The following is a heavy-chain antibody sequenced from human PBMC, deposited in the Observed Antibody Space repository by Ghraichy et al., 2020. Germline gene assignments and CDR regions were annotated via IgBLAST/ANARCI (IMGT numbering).Heavy chain of an antibody. J-gene: IGHJ4*02. V-gene: IGHV4-34*01. CDR1: GGSFSGYY. D-gene: IGHD7-27*01. CDR3: ARRNWGSIHLLDS. Sequence: SETLSLTCAVYGGSFSGYYWSWIRQPPGKGLEWIGEINHSGSTNYNPSLKSRVTISVDTSKNQFSLKLSSVTAADTAVYYCARRNWGSIHLLDSWGQGTLVTVSS. CDR2: INHSGST.